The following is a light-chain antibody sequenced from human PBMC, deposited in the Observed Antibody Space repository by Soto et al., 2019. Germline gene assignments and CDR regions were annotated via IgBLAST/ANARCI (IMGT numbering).Light chain of an antibody. V-gene: IGLV2-14*01. Sequence: QSALTQPASVSGSPGQSITISCTGTSSDVGGYRYVSWFQQHPGEAPKLIIHEVTTRPSGVSNRFSGSKSGNTASLTISGLQAEDEADYFCSSYTSTSTRVFGTGTKLTVL. CDR3: SSYTSTSTRV. CDR2: EVT. CDR1: SSDVGGYRY. J-gene: IGLJ1*01.